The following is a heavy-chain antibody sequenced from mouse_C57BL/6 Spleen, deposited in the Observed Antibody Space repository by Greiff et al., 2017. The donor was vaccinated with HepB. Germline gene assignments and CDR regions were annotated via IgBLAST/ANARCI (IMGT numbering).Heavy chain of an antibody. CDR3: ASGRIYYGYDGFAY. Sequence: VKLMESGAELMKPGASVKLSCKATGYTFTGYWIEWVKQRPGHGLEWIGEILPGSGSTNYNEKFKGKATFTADPSSNTAYMQLSSLTTEDSAIYYCASGRIYYGYDGFAYWGQGTLVTVSA. V-gene: IGHV1-9*01. J-gene: IGHJ3*01. D-gene: IGHD2-2*01. CDR1: GYTFTGYW. CDR2: ILPGSGST.